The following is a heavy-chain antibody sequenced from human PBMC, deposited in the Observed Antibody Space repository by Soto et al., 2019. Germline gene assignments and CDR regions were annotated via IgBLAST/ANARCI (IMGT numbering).Heavy chain of an antibody. V-gene: IGHV4-31*03. CDR1: GGSISSGGYY. D-gene: IGHD3-22*01. CDR3: ARDQRYYDSSGYVPWFDP. J-gene: IGHJ5*02. Sequence: SETLSLTCTVSGGSISSGGYYWSWIRQHPGKGLEWIGYIYYSGSTYYNPSLKSRVTISVDTSKNQFSLKLSSVTAADTAVYYCARDQRYYDSSGYVPWFDPWGQGTLVTVPQ. CDR2: IYYSGST.